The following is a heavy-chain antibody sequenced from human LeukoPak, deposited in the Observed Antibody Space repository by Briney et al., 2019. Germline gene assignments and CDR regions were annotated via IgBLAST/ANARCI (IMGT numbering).Heavy chain of an antibody. CDR2: ISYDGSNK. Sequence: PGGSLRLSCAASGFTFSSYAMHWVRQAPGKGLEWVAVISYDGSNKYYADSVKGRFTISRDNSKNTLYLQMNSLRAEDTAVYYCAKEGYCSSTSCLRIGGGWFDPWGQGTLVTVSS. D-gene: IGHD2-2*01. J-gene: IGHJ5*02. CDR3: AKEGYCSSTSCLRIGGGWFDP. CDR1: GFTFSSYA. V-gene: IGHV3-30-3*01.